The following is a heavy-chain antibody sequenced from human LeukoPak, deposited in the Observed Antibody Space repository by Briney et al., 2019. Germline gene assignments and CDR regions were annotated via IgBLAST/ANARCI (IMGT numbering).Heavy chain of an antibody. D-gene: IGHD6-13*01. CDR1: GYTFTSYY. J-gene: IGHJ5*02. CDR2: INPSGGST. Sequence: ASVKVSCKASGYTFTSYYMHWVRQAPGQGLEWMGIINPSGGSTSYAQKFQGRVTMTRDTSTSTVYMELSSLRSEDTAVYYCARDSSSWFAGGGFDPWGQGTLVTVSS. V-gene: IGHV1-46*01. CDR3: ARDSSSWFAGGGFDP.